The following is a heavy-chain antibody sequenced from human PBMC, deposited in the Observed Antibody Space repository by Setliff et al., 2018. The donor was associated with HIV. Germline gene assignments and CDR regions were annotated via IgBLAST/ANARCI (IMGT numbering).Heavy chain of an antibody. D-gene: IGHD2-8*01. J-gene: IGHJ5*02. Sequence: SVKVSCKTSGGTFSIFSITWVRQAPGQGLEWMGGIIPVFGPPNYAEKFQRRLTITADESTNTAYMELIGLKSEDTAVYYCARMEYDVRGRAPNWFDPWGPGTLVTVSS. CDR2: IIPVFGPP. CDR3: ARMEYDVRGRAPNWFDP. CDR1: GGTFSIFS. V-gene: IGHV1-69*13.